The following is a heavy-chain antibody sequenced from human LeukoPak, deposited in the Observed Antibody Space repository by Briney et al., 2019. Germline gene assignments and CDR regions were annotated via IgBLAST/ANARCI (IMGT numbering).Heavy chain of an antibody. CDR3: AKDRGVVGSPHAFAM. J-gene: IGHJ3*02. V-gene: IGHV3-23*01. Sequence: GGTLRLSCAASGFTFSSYGLSWVRQAPGKGLEWVSSISASGGSTYYADSVKGRFTISRDNSKNTLSLQMNSLRADDRAVYYCAKDRGVVGSPHAFAMWGQGTMVTVSS. CDR2: ISASGGST. D-gene: IGHD3-3*01. CDR1: GFTFSSYG.